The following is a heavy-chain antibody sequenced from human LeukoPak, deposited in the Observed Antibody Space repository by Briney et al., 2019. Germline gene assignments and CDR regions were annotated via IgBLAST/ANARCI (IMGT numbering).Heavy chain of an antibody. J-gene: IGHJ5*02. CDR2: MNPNSGNT. V-gene: IGHV1-8*01. Sequence: ASVKVSCKASGYTFTSYDINRVRQAAGQGLEWMGWMNPNSGNTGYAQKFQRRVTMTRKTSISTAYMKLSSLSSEDTAVYYCARVVFTMVRGGGFDPWGQGTLVTVSS. D-gene: IGHD3-10*01. CDR3: ARVVFTMVRGGGFDP. CDR1: GYTFTSYD.